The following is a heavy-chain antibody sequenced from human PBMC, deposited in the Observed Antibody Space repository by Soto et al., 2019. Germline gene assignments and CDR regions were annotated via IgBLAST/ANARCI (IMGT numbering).Heavy chain of an antibody. J-gene: IGHJ6*02. V-gene: IGHV1-2*02. Sequence: ASVKVSCKASGYTFTGYYMHWVRQAPGQGLEWMGWINPNSGGTNYAQKFQGGVTMTRDTSISTAYMELSRLRSDDTAVYYCARGKYCSGGSCYGGNYYGMDVWGQGTTATVSS. CDR3: ARGKYCSGGSCYGGNYYGMDV. CDR1: GYTFTGYY. D-gene: IGHD2-15*01. CDR2: INPNSGGT.